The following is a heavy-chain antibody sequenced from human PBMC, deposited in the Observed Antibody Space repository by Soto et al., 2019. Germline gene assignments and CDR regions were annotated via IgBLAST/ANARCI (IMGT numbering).Heavy chain of an antibody. V-gene: IGHV1-69*13. J-gene: IGHJ6*02. CDR2: IIPIFGTA. CDR1: GGTFSSYA. CDR3: AICGYSYGYYYYYGMDV. D-gene: IGHD5-18*01. Sequence: SVKVSCKASGGTFSSYAISWVRQAPGQGLEWMGGIIPIFGTANYAQKFQGRVTITADESTSTAYMELSSLRSEDTAVYYCAICGYSYGYYYYYGMDVWGQGTMVTVSS.